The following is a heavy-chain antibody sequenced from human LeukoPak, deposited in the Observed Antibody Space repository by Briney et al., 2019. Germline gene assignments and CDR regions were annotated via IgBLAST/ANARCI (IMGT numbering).Heavy chain of an antibody. J-gene: IGHJ5*02. CDR1: GXSFSGYY. D-gene: IGHD3-3*01. CDR3: ARQQISFFGVVQNWFDP. CDR2: INHSGSA. Sequence: SETLSLTCAVYGXSFSGYYWSWIRQPPGKGLEWIGEINHSGSANYNPSLKSRVTISIDTSKNQFFLTLRSVTAADTAVYYCARQQISFFGVVQNWFDPWGQGTLVTVSS. V-gene: IGHV4-34*01.